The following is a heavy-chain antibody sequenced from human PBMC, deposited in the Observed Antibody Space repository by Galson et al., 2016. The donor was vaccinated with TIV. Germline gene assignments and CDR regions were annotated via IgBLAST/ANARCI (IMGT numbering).Heavy chain of an antibody. Sequence: SVKVSCKASGYTFSNYDVNWVRQAPGQGLEWMGWMNANTGDTGYAQNFQGRVTMTRDNSINTAYMELSSLKPEETAIYYCARGHRVSTSTMTVVIRAPLAYWGQGTLVTVSS. V-gene: IGHV1-8*01. J-gene: IGHJ4*02. CDR2: MNANTGDT. CDR1: GYTFSNYD. D-gene: IGHD3-22*01. CDR3: ARGHRVSTSTMTVVIRAPLAY.